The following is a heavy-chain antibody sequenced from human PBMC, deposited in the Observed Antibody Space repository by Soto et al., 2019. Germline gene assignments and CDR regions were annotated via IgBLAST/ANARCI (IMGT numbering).Heavy chain of an antibody. V-gene: IGHV3-74*01. CDR1: GFTFSSYW. J-gene: IGHJ4*02. D-gene: IGHD5-12*01. Sequence: EVQLVESGGGLVQPGGSLRLSCAASGFTFSSYWMHWVRQAPGKGLVWVSRINSDGSSTSYADSVKGRFTISRDNAKNTLYLQMNSLRAEDTAVYYCARVRWAGALDIVATTHKNYFDYWGQGTLVTVSS. CDR2: INSDGSST. CDR3: ARVRWAGALDIVATTHKNYFDY.